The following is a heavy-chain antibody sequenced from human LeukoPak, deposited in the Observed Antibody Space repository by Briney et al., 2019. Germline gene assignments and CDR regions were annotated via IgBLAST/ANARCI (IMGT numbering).Heavy chain of an antibody. CDR2: ISAYNGNT. V-gene: IGHV1-18*01. D-gene: IGHD1-26*01. Sequence: ASVKVSCKASGYTFTSYVMHWVRQAPGQRLEWMGWISAYNGNTNYAQKLQGRVTMTTDTSTSTAYMELRSLRSDDTAVYYCAREGGIVGAPDYWGQGTLVTLSS. J-gene: IGHJ4*02. CDR3: AREGGIVGAPDY. CDR1: GYTFTSYV.